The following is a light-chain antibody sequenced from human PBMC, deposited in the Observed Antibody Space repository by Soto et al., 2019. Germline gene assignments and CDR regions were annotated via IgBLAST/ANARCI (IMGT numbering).Light chain of an antibody. Sequence: QAVVTQEPSLTVSPGGTVTLTCASSTGAVTSGYHAKWFQQKPGQAPMALIYSTYNVHSWTPARFSGSLLGGKAALTLSNVQPEDYAEYYCLRYYSDDHLWVFGGGTKLTVL. V-gene: IGLV7-43*01. CDR1: TGAVTSGYH. J-gene: IGLJ3*02. CDR2: STY. CDR3: LRYYSDDHLWV.